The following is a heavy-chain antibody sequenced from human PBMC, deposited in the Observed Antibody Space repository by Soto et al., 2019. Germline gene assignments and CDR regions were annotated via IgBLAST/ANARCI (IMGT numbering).Heavy chain of an antibody. CDR3: ARDGYCSSTSCYFRWNYYYYGMDV. D-gene: IGHD2-2*03. V-gene: IGHV1-18*01. J-gene: IGHJ6*02. Sequence: ASVKVSCKASGYTFTSYGISWVRQAPGQGLEWMGWISAYNGNTNYAQKLQGRVTMTTDTSTSTAYMELRSLRSEDTAVYYCARDGYCSSTSCYFRWNYYYYGMDVWGQGTTVTVSS. CDR2: ISAYNGNT. CDR1: GYTFTSYG.